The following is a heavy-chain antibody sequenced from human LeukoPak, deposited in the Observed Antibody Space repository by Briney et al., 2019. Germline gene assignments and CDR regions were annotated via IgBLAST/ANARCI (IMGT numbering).Heavy chain of an antibody. CDR2: IIPIFGTA. D-gene: IGHD1-26*01. J-gene: IGHJ4*02. V-gene: IGHV1-69*05. Sequence: GASVKVSCKASGGTFSSYAISWVRQAPRQGLEWMGGIIPIFGTANYAQKFQGRVTITTDESTSTAYMELSSLRSEDTAVYYCARGGWELLQGFDYWGQGTLVTVSS. CDR1: GGTFSSYA. CDR3: ARGGWELLQGFDY.